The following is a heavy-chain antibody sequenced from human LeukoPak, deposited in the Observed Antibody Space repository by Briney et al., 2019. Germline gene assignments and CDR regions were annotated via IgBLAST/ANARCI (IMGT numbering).Heavy chain of an antibody. CDR2: IHHSGST. CDR1: GYSISSGYY. D-gene: IGHD6-19*01. Sequence: SETLSLTCAVSGYSISSGYYWGWIRQPPGKGLEWIGGIHHSGSTYYNPSLKSRLTVSVDTSKNQFSLKLSSVTAADTAIYYCGLSKLGIAVAGPIDYWGQGTLVTVSS. V-gene: IGHV4-38-2*01. CDR3: GLSKLGIAVAGPIDY. J-gene: IGHJ4*01.